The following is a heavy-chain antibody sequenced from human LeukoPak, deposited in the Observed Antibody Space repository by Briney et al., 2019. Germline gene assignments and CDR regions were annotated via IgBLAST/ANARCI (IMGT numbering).Heavy chain of an antibody. J-gene: IGHJ4*02. V-gene: IGHV1-18*01. CDR3: ARVVTLNGRCFDY. CDR1: GYTFSSYG. Sequence: ASVKVSCKASGYTFSSYGITWVRQAPGQGLEWMGWISAYNGNTNFAQKLQGRVTMTTDTSTSTAYMELRGLRSDDTAVYYCARVVTLNGRCFDYWGQGTLVTVSS. D-gene: IGHD3-9*01. CDR2: ISAYNGNT.